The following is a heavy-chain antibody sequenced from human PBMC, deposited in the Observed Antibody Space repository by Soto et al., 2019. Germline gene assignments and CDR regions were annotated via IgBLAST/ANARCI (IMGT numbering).Heavy chain of an antibody. Sequence: QITLKESGPTLVKPTQTLTLTCTFSGFSLSTSGVGVGWIRQPPGKALEWLALIYWNDDKRYSPSLKSRLTITKDTSKNQVVLTMTNMDPVDTATYYCAHCPSKGYSSSSFDYWGQGTLVTVSS. V-gene: IGHV2-5*01. D-gene: IGHD6-6*01. CDR2: IYWNDDK. CDR3: AHCPSKGYSSSSFDY. J-gene: IGHJ4*02. CDR1: GFSLSTSGVG.